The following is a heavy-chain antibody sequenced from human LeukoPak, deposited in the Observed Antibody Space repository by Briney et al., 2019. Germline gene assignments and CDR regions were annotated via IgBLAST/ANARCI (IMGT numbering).Heavy chain of an antibody. J-gene: IGHJ1*01. CDR2: IYTSGST. Sequence: SETLSLTCTVSGGSISSYYWSWIRQPPGKGLEWIGYIYTSGSTNYNPSLKSRVTISVDTSKNQFSLELSSVTAADTAVYYCAGTYCGGDCPRAEYFQHWGQGTLVTVSS. CDR3: AGTYCGGDCPRAEYFQH. V-gene: IGHV4-4*09. CDR1: GGSISSYY. D-gene: IGHD2-21*02.